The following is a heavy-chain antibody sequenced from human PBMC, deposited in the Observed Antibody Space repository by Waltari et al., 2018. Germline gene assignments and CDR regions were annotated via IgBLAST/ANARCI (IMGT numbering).Heavy chain of an antibody. CDR3: ARDLHDYGDYCDY. CDR2: IKQDGSEK. D-gene: IGHD4-17*01. CDR1: GFTFSSYW. V-gene: IGHV3-7*01. Sequence: EVQLVESGGGLVQPGGSLRLSCAASGFTFSSYWMSWVRQAPGKGLEWVANIKQDGSEKYYVDSVKGRVTISRDNAKNSLYLQMNSLRAEDTAVYYCARDLHDYGDYCDYWGQGTLVTVSS. J-gene: IGHJ4*02.